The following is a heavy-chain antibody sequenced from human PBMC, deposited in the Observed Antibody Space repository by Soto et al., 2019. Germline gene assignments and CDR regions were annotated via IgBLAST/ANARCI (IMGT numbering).Heavy chain of an antibody. Sequence: XETLSLTCAVYGLSFSGYYWSWIRQPPGKGLEWIGEINHSGSTNYNPSLKSRVTISVDTSKNQFSLKLSSVTAADTAVYYCASTYDFWSGYYRVLYNWGQGTLVT. V-gene: IGHV4-34*01. CDR2: INHSGST. CDR3: ASTYDFWSGYYRVLYN. J-gene: IGHJ4*02. CDR1: GLSFSGYY. D-gene: IGHD3-3*01.